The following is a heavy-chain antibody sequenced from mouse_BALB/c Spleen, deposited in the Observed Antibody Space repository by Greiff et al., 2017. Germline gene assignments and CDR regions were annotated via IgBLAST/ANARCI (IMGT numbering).Heavy chain of an antibody. V-gene: IGHV5-4*02. D-gene: IGHD2-4*01. CDR2: ISDGSSYT. Sequence: DVMLVESGGGLVKPGGSVKLSCAASGFTFSDYYMYWVSQTPEKSLEWVATISDGSSYTYYTESVKGRFTLSRDNATKNPYLQLSSLKSEDTAMYYCASYDYQGTSSFAYWGQGTLVTVSA. J-gene: IGHJ3*01. CDR1: GFTFSDYY. CDR3: ASYDYQGTSSFAY.